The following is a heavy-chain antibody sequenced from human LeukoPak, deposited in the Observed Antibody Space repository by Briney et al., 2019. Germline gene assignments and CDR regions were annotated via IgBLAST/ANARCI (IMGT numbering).Heavy chain of an antibody. CDR3: ARDAGGRTQREGWFDP. CDR2: INWNGGST. D-gene: IGHD1-26*01. J-gene: IGHJ5*02. V-gene: IGHV3-20*04. CDR1: GFTFDDYG. Sequence: GGSLRLSCAASGFTFDDYGMSGVRQAPGKGLEWVTGINWNGGSTGNADSLKGRFTIYRDNAKNSLYLQMKSLRVEDTAVYYCARDAGGRTQREGWFDPWGQGTLVTVSS.